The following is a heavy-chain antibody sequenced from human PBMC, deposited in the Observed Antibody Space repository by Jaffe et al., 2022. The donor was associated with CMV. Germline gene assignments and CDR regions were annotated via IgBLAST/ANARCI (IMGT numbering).Heavy chain of an antibody. D-gene: IGHD3-9*01. CDR3: ARQLRYFGFDP. J-gene: IGHJ5*02. CDR1: GYSFTSHW. Sequence: EVQLVQSGAEVKKPGESLKISCKGFGYSFTSHWIGWVRQMPGKGLEWMGMIYPDDSDTRYNPSFQGQVTMSADKSISTAYLQWSSLKASDTAMYYCARQLRYFGFDPWGQGTLVTVSS. CDR2: IYPDDSDT. V-gene: IGHV5-51*01.